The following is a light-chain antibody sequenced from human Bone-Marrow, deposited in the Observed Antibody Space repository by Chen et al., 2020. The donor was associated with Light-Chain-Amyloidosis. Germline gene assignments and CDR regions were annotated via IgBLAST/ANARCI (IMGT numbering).Light chain of an antibody. CDR3: RVWDRSSDRAV. V-gene: IGLV3-21*02. J-gene: IGLJ3*02. Sequence: SYVLTQPSSVSVAPGQTATIACGGNNIGSTSVHWYQQTPGQAPLLVVYDDSDRPSGIPERLSGSNSGNTATLTISRVEAGDEAGYYCRVWDRSSDRAVFGGGTKLTVL. CDR2: DDS. CDR1: NIGSTS.